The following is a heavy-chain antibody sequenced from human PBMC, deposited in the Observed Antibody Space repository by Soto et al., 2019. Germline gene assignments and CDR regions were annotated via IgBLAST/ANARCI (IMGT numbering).Heavy chain of an antibody. CDR1: GFAFETYA. J-gene: IGHJ4*01. CDR3: IKCRHIYEQ. D-gene: IGHD3-16*01. V-gene: IGHV3-74*01. CDR2: IDSDGGAT. Sequence: EVQLVESGGGLVQPGGSLRLSCAASGFAFETYAMHWVRQTAGKGPEWVSRIDSDGGATAYADSVRGRFSISRDNAKNTLYLQMNSLRADDTAVYDCIKCRHIYEQWGQGTLVTVSS.